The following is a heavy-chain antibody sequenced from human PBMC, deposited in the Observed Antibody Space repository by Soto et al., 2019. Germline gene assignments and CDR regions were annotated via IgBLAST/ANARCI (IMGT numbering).Heavy chain of an antibody. V-gene: IGHV3-73*01. CDR2: IRSRANSYAT. J-gene: IGHJ4*02. CDR3: TRQTYDY. Sequence: EVQLVESGGALVQPGGSLTLSCAASGFAFSASTLYWVRQASGKGLEWLGRIRSRANSYATGYAASVKGRFTISRDDSKTTAYLQMNSLKAEDTAVYYCTRQTYDYWRRGTLVTVSS. CDR1: GFAFSAST.